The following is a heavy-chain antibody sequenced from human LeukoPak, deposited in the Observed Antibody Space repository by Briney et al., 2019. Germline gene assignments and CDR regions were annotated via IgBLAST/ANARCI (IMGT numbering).Heavy chain of an antibody. CDR2: IYYSGST. J-gene: IGHJ4*02. Sequence: SETLSLTCTVSDGSISSGGYYWSWIRQHPGKVLEWIGYIYYSGSTYYNPSLKSRVTISVDTSKNQFSLKLSSVTAADTAVYYCARAGLTYGDFDYWGQGTLVTVSS. V-gene: IGHV4-30-4*08. CDR1: DGSISSGGYY. D-gene: IGHD4-17*01. CDR3: ARAGLTYGDFDY.